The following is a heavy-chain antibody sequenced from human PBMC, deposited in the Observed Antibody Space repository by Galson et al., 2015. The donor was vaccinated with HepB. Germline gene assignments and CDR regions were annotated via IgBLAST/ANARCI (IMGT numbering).Heavy chain of an antibody. V-gene: IGHV3-30*04. J-gene: IGHJ5*02. CDR2: ISYDGTNK. Sequence: SLRLSCAASGFTYSNYATHWVRQAPGKGPEWVAVISYDGTNKYYADSVKGRFTISRDNSKNTLDLQMNSLRAEDTAVYFCARGGYCSGGSCYSHWFDPWGQGSLVTVSS. CDR1: GFTYSNYA. CDR3: ARGGYCSGGSCYSHWFDP. D-gene: IGHD2-15*01.